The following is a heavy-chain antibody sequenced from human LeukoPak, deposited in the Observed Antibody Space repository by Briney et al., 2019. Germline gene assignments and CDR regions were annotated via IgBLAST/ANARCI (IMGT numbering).Heavy chain of an antibody. J-gene: IGHJ4*02. CDR1: GFTFINYA. V-gene: IGHV3-23*01. Sequence: PGGSLRLACAASGFTFINYAISWVRQAPGKGLEWVSVISGNGGTTYYGDSVKGRFSISRDNSKNTLILQMNSLRAEDTAVYYCAKGTYYYESSGYYYGPTFDNWGQGTLVTVSA. D-gene: IGHD3-22*01. CDR2: ISGNGGTT. CDR3: AKGTYYYESSGYYYGPTFDN.